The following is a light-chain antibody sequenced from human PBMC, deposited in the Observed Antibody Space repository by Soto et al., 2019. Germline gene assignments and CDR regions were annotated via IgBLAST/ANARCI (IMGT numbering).Light chain of an antibody. Sequence: DIQMTQSPSTLSASVGDRVTITCRASQSVGTWLAWYQQKPGKAPELLISDASSLESGVPSRFSGSGSGTEVSLTISSLLPDDFATYYCQQYNTYWSWAFGQGTKVEIK. CDR1: QSVGTW. CDR3: QQYNTYWSWA. J-gene: IGKJ1*01. V-gene: IGKV1-5*01. CDR2: DAS.